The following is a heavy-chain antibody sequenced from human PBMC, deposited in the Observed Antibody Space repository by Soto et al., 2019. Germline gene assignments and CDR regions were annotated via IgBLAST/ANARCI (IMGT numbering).Heavy chain of an antibody. CDR2: INHSGST. D-gene: IGHD3-10*01. J-gene: IGHJ4*02. V-gene: IGHV4-34*01. CDR1: GGSFSGYY. CDR3: ARGAMVRGMGY. Sequence: QVQLQQWGAGLLKPSETLSLTCAVYGGSFSGYYWSWIRQPPGKGLEWIGEINHSGSTNYNPSLKSRVTISVDTSKNQFSLKLSSVTAADTAVYYCARGAMVRGMGYWGQGTLVTVSS.